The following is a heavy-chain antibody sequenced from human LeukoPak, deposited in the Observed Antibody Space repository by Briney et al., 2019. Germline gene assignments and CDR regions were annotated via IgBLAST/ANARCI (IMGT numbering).Heavy chain of an antibody. V-gene: IGHV5-51*01. Sequence: PGESLKISCKGSGYSFTSYWIGWVRQMPGKGLEWMGIIYPGDSDTRYSPSFQGQVTISADKSISTAYLQWSSLKASDTAMYYCARVYSRKPIRLKDAFDIWGQGTMVTVSS. CDR1: GYSFTSYW. CDR3: ARVYSRKPIRLKDAFDI. J-gene: IGHJ3*02. D-gene: IGHD5-18*01. CDR2: IYPGDSDT.